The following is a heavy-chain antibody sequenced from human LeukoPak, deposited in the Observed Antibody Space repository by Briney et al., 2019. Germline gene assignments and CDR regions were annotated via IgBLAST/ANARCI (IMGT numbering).Heavy chain of an antibody. CDR3: AKKYSSSWSDAFDI. CDR2: IRYDGSNK. V-gene: IGHV3-30*02. D-gene: IGHD6-13*01. Sequence: PGGSLRLSCAASGFTFSSYGMHWVRQAPGKGLEWVAFIRYDGSNKYYADSVKGRFTISRDNSKNTLYLQMNSLRAEDTAVCYCAKKYSSSWSDAFDIWGQGTMVTVSS. J-gene: IGHJ3*02. CDR1: GFTFSSYG.